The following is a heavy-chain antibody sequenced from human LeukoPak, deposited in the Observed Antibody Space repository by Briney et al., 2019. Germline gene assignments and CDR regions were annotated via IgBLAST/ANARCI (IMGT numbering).Heavy chain of an antibody. CDR2: IHASGST. CDR1: GASINTYY. J-gene: IGHJ6*04. Sequence: SETLSLTCTVSGASINTYYWSWFRQPAGKGLEWIGRIHASGSTYYNPSLKSRVSMSMDMSKNQFSLRLQSMTAVDTAVFYCARDIGSRIWGKGTTVIVSS. V-gene: IGHV4-4*07. D-gene: IGHD1-26*01. CDR3: ARDIGSRI.